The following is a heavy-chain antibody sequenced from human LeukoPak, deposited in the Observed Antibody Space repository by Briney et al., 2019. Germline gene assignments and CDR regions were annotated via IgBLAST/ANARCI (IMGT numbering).Heavy chain of an antibody. CDR1: GFTFTSYA. CDR3: TTDLFLLGAFDI. D-gene: IGHD1-26*01. CDR2: IKSKTDGGTT. V-gene: IGHV3-15*01. J-gene: IGHJ3*02. Sequence: GGSLRLSCAASGFTFTSYAMSWVRQAPGKGLEWVGRIKSKTDGGTTDYAAPVKGRFTISRDDSKNTLYLQMNSLKTEDTAVYYCTTDLFLLGAFDIWGQGTMVTVSS.